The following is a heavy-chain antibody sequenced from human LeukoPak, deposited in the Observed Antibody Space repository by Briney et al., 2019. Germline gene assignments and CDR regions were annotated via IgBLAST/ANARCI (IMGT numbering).Heavy chain of an antibody. V-gene: IGHV3-73*01. CDR3: TKPRGFGSGTYYDY. D-gene: IGHD3-10*01. CDR1: GFTFSGSA. Sequence: GGSLRLSCVASGFTFSGSAIHWVRQASGKGLESVGHIRSKINNFATAYAASVKGRFTISRDDSKNTAYLQMSSLETEDTAIYYCTKPRGFGSGTYYDYWGQGTLVTVSS. J-gene: IGHJ4*02. CDR2: IRSKINNFAT.